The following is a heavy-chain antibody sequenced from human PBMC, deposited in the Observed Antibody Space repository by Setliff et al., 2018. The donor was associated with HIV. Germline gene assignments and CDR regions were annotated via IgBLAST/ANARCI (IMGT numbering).Heavy chain of an antibody. V-gene: IGHV3-30*19. CDR2: TSDDGINK. CDR3: ARGSSRTGFLNYGGPYYYHFYMDV. CDR1: GFTFSSYG. Sequence: LRLSCAASGFTFSSYGMHWVRQAPGKGLEWVALTSDDGINKYYGDSVRGRSTISRDNSKNTLYLQMNGLRADDTAVYYCARGSSRTGFLNYGGPYYYHFYMDVWGKGTAVTVSS. D-gene: IGHD2-21*01. J-gene: IGHJ6*03.